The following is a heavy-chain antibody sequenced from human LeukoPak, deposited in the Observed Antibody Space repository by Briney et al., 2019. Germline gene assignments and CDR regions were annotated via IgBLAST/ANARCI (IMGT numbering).Heavy chain of an antibody. CDR3: ARGVGAAGTGYYYYYMDV. D-gene: IGHD6-13*01. CDR2: INHSGST. Sequence: PSETLSLTCAVYGGSFSGYYWSWIRQPPGKGLEWIGEINHSGSTNYNPSLKSRVTISVDTSKNQFSLKLSSVTAADTAVYYCARGVGAAGTGYYYYYMDVWGKGTTVTVSS. J-gene: IGHJ6*03. CDR1: GGSFSGYY. V-gene: IGHV4-34*01.